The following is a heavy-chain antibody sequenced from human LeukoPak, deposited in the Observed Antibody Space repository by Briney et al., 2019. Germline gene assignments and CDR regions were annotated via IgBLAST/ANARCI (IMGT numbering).Heavy chain of an antibody. J-gene: IGHJ5*02. CDR3: ATYYYDSSGYL. CDR1: GFTFSDYY. V-gene: IGHV3-11*03. CDR2: ISSSSSYT. Sequence: PGGSLRLSCAASGFTFSDYYMSWIRQAPGKGLEWVSYISSSSSYTNHADSVKGRFTISRDNAKNSLYLQMNSLRAEDTAVYYCATYYYDSSGYLWGQGTLVTVSS. D-gene: IGHD3-22*01.